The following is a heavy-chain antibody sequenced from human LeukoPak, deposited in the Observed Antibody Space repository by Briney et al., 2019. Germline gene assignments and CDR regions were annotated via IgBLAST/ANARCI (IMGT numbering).Heavy chain of an antibody. Sequence: RSETLSLTCTVSGGSISTSSYSWGWIRQPPGKGLEWIGSIYYGGSTYYNPSLKSRVTFSVDTSNNQFSLKLNSLTAADTALYFCARQVYRGSGHSSGYYGPYFDYWGQGTLVTVSS. CDR2: IYYGGST. CDR3: ARQVYRGSGHSSGYYGPYFDY. D-gene: IGHD3-22*01. J-gene: IGHJ4*02. V-gene: IGHV4-39*01. CDR1: GGSISTSSYS.